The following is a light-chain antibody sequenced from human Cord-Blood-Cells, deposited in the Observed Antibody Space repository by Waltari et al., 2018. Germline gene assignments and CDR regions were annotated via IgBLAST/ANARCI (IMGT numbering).Light chain of an antibody. Sequence: QSVLTPPPSASGTPGQRVTISCSGRSSHIGSNYVYWYQQLPGTAPKLLIYRNNQRPSGVPDRFSGSKSGTSASLAISGLRSEDEADYYCAAWDDSLSGWVFGGGTKLTVL. CDR2: RNN. V-gene: IGLV1-47*01. CDR3: AAWDDSLSGWV. J-gene: IGLJ3*02. CDR1: SSHIGSNY.